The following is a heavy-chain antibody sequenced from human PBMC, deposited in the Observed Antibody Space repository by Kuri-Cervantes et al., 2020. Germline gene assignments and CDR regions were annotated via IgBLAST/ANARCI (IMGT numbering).Heavy chain of an antibody. CDR3: ARLGPGEFPIFGVVIFGYYYGMDV. D-gene: IGHD3-3*01. CDR1: RGSSIGYS. CDR2: INHSGTT. V-gene: IGHV4-34*01. Sequence: SETLSLTCAVDRGSSIGYSWSWIRQPPGKGMEWIGEINHSGTTNYNPSLKSRVTISGDTSKNQFSLKLSSVTAADTAVYYCARLGPGEFPIFGVVIFGYYYGMDVWGQGTTVTVSS. J-gene: IGHJ6*02.